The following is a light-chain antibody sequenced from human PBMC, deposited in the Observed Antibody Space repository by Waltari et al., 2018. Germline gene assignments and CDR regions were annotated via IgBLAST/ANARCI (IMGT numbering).Light chain of an antibody. CDR1: QSISSY. J-gene: IGKJ1*01. CDR3: QQSYSTGWT. V-gene: IGKV1-39*01. Sequence: DIQMTQSPSSLSASVGDRVTITCRASQSISSYLNWYQQKPGKAPKRLIYAASSLQSGVPSRFSGSGSGTDFTLTISSLQPEDVATYYCQQSYSTGWTFGQGTKVEIK. CDR2: AAS.